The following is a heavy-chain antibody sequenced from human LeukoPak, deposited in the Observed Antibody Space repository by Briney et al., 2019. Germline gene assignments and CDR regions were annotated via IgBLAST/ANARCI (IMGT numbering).Heavy chain of an antibody. D-gene: IGHD1-26*01. CDR1: GFSFSSFD. J-gene: IGHJ4*02. CDR3: ATTGSGSYYDY. Sequence: GGSLRLSCAASGFSFSSFDMVWVRQAPGKGLEWVSRINDDETSTTYAESVKGRFTISRDNAKNTLFLQMNSLRAEDTAVYYCATTGSGSYYDYWGQGTLVTVSS. V-gene: IGHV3-74*01. CDR2: INDDETST.